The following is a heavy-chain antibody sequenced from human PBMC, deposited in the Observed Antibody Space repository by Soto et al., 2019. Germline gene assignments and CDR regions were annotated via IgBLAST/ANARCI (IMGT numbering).Heavy chain of an antibody. CDR2: ISSSNNNT. CDR3: ARSLRDILDAFDV. D-gene: IGHD3-9*01. CDR1: GFTFSSYS. V-gene: IGHV3-21*01. Sequence: GGSLRLSCAASGFTFSSYSMNWVRQAPGKGLEWVSSISSSNNNTYYADSVKGRFTISRDNAKNSLYLQMNTLRAEDTAVYYCARSLRDILDAFDVWGQGTMVTVSS. J-gene: IGHJ3*01.